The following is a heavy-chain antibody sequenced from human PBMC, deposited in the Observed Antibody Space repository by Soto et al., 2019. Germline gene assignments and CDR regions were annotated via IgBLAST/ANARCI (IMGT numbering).Heavy chain of an antibody. D-gene: IGHD3-16*01. CDR3: ARDPELGWFDP. V-gene: IGHV3-33*01. Sequence: QVQLVESGGGVVQPGRSLRLSCAASGFTFSSYGMHWVRQAPGKGLEWVAVIWYDGSNKYYADSVKGRFTISRDNSKNTLYLQMNGLRAEDKGVYYCARDPELGWFDPWGQGTLVTVSS. CDR1: GFTFSSYG. CDR2: IWYDGSNK. J-gene: IGHJ5*02.